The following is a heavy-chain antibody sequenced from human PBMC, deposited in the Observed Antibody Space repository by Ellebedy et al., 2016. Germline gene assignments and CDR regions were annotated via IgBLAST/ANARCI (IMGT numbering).Heavy chain of an antibody. CDR3: AKVYTTSWYLEV. CDR1: GFAFSNFA. D-gene: IGHD6-13*01. CDR2: ISGSGGNT. Sequence: GGSLRLSXAASGFAFSNFAMNWVRQAPGEGLDWVSTISGSGGNTYYADSVKGRFTISRDTAKSMQYLQMNSLRAEDTAVYYCAKVYTTSWYLEVWGHGTTVTVSS. V-gene: IGHV3-23*01. J-gene: IGHJ6*02.